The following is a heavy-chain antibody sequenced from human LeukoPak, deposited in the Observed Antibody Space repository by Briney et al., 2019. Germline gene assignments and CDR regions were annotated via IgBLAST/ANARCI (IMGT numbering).Heavy chain of an antibody. J-gene: IGHJ4*02. CDR1: GYTFTSYD. CDR3: ARGAPGSYCSGGSCPYFDY. CDR2: VNPNSGHT. D-gene: IGHD2-15*01. Sequence: ASVKVSCKASGYTFTSYDINWVRQATGQGLEWMGWVNPNSGHTGYAQKFQGRVTMTRNTSISTAYMELSSLRSEDAAVYYCARGAPGSYCSGGSCPYFDYWGQGTLVSVSS. V-gene: IGHV1-8*01.